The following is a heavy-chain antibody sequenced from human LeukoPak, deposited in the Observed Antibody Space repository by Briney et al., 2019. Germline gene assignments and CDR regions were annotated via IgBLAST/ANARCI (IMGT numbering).Heavy chain of an antibody. V-gene: IGHV3-30-3*01. Sequence: PGGSLRLSCAASGFTFSSYAMHWVRQAPGKGLEWVAVISYDGSNKYYADSVKGRFTISRDNSKNTLYLQMNSLRAEDTAVYYCAKDPTTITMIVYFDYWGQGTLVTVSS. CDR1: GFTFSSYA. CDR3: AKDPTTITMIVYFDY. J-gene: IGHJ4*02. CDR2: ISYDGSNK. D-gene: IGHD3-22*01.